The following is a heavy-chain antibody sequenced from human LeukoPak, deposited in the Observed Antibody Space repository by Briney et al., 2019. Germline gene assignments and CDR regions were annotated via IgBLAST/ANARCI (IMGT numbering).Heavy chain of an antibody. Sequence: ASVKVSCKASGYTFTSYGISWVRQAPGQGRGGLGWISAYNGNTNYAQKLQGRVTMTTDTSTSTAYMELRSLSSDDMAVYYCARSWYSSGWYDYYWGQGTLVTVSS. CDR3: ARSWYSSGWYDYY. CDR1: GYTFTSYG. CDR2: ISAYNGNT. V-gene: IGHV1-18*03. D-gene: IGHD6-19*01. J-gene: IGHJ4*02.